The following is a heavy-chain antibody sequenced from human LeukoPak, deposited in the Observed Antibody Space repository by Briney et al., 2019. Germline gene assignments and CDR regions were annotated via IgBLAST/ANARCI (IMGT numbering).Heavy chain of an antibody. V-gene: IGHV5-51*01. CDR2: IYPGDSET. CDR1: GYSFTSYW. CDR3: ARTYDFWSGYYSQFDY. J-gene: IGHJ4*02. D-gene: IGHD3-3*01. Sequence: GESLKISCKGSGYSFTSYWIGWVRQMPGKGLEWMGIIYPGDSETRYSPSFQGQVTISTDKSISTAYLQWSSLKASDTAMYYCARTYDFWSGYYSQFDYWGQGTLVTVSS.